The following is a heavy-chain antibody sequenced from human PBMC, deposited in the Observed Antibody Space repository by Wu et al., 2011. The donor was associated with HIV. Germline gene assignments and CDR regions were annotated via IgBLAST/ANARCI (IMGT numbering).Heavy chain of an antibody. D-gene: IGHD2-21*01. J-gene: IGHJ4*02. CDR1: GFTFTSYY. CDR3: ARDLGGDEDY. V-gene: IGHV1-46*01. Sequence: QVQLVQSGAEVKKPGASVKVSCKASGFTFTSYYVHWVRQAPGQGLEWMGGIIPLFGRPHYAQKFQGRVTIKMDDSTSTAHMELTSLRSEDTAVYYCARDLGGDEDYWGQGTLVTVSS. CDR2: IIPLFGRP.